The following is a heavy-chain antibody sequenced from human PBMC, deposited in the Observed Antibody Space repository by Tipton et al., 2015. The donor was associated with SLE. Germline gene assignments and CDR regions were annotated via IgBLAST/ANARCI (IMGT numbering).Heavy chain of an antibody. V-gene: IGHV4-39*07. J-gene: IGHJ4*02. Sequence: TLSLTCTVSGGSISSGSYYWGWIRQPPGKGLEWIGSIYYSGSTYYNPSLKSRVTISVDTSKNQFSLKLSSVTAADTAVYYCARDEPGWIQLWPSWGQGTLVTVSS. CDR3: ARDEPGWIQLWPS. CDR2: IYYSGST. D-gene: IGHD5-18*01. CDR1: GGSISSGSYY.